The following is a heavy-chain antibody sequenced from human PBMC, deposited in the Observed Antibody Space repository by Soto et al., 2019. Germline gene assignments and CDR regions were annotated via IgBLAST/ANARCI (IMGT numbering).Heavy chain of an antibody. CDR1: GFTFSSYW. V-gene: IGHV3-7*01. Sequence: GGSLRLSCAASGFTFSSYWMSWVRQAPGKGLEWVANIKQDGSEKYYVDSVKGRFTISRDNAKNSLYLQMNSLRAEDTAVYYCARGYSSSWGRYYFDYWGQGTLVTVSS. J-gene: IGHJ4*02. CDR2: IKQDGSEK. D-gene: IGHD6-13*01. CDR3: ARGYSSSWGRYYFDY.